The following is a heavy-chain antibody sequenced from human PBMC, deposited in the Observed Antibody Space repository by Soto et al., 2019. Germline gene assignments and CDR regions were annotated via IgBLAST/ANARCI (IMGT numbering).Heavy chain of an antibody. D-gene: IGHD3-22*01. V-gene: IGHV3-13*01. CDR3: ARDRVIVVVITCFDY. CDR2: IGNGGDT. CDR1: RFAFISDV. J-gene: IGHJ4*02. Sequence: SLRLSCAAARFAFISDVRHFVHRSQGKGQEWVSVIGNGGDTYYADSVMGRFTISRDNAKKSLYLEMSSLIAEDMAVYYCARDRVIVVVITCFDYWGQGTLVTVSS.